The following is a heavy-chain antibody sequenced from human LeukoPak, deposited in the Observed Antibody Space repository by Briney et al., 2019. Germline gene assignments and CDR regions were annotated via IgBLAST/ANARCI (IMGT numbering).Heavy chain of an antibody. CDR3: AGAISSGWFAEYFQH. CDR2: INPNSGGT. V-gene: IGHV1-2*02. CDR1: GYTFTGYY. D-gene: IGHD6-19*01. J-gene: IGHJ1*01. Sequence: GASVKVSCKASGYTFTGYYMHWVRQAPGQGPEWMGWINPNSGGTNYAQKFQGRVTMTRDTSISTAHMELSRLRSDDTAVYYCAGAISSGWFAEYFQHWGQGTLVTVSS.